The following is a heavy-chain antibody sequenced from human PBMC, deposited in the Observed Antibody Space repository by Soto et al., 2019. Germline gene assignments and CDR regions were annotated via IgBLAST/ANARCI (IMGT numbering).Heavy chain of an antibody. CDR2: IYYSGST. D-gene: IGHD5-18*01. Sequence: SSETLSLTCTVSGGSISSGGYYWSWIRQHPGKGLEWIGYIYYSGSTYYNPSLKSRVTISVDTSKNQFSLKLSSVTAADTAVYYCARGEGDVDTAMVDAFDIWGQGTMVTVSS. J-gene: IGHJ3*02. CDR3: ARGEGDVDTAMVDAFDI. V-gene: IGHV4-31*03. CDR1: GGSISSGGYY.